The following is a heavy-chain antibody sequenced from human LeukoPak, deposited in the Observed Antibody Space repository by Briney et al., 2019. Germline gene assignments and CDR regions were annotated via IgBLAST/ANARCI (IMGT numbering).Heavy chain of an antibody. V-gene: IGHV1-8*01. Sequence: ASVKVSCKASGYTFTRYDIIWVRQATGQGLEWMGWMNPNSGNTGYAQKFQGRATMTRNTSISTAYMELSSLRSEDTAVDYCARGPYSGSSYYYYMDVWGKGTTVTVSS. D-gene: IGHD1-26*01. CDR3: ARGPYSGSSYYYYMDV. CDR1: GYTFTRYD. CDR2: MNPNSGNT. J-gene: IGHJ6*03.